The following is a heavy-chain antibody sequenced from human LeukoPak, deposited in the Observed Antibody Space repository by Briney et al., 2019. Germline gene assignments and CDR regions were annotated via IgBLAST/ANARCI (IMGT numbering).Heavy chain of an antibody. CDR2: IKQDGSKK. J-gene: IGHJ4*02. Sequence: GGSLRLSCVAFGFPFSSYWMTWVRQAPGKGLEWVANIKQDGSKKSYVDSVKGRFTISRDNAKNSLYLQMNSLRAEDTAIYYCTRVGYIDEGIDYWGQGTLVTVSS. CDR1: GFPFSSYW. V-gene: IGHV3-7*04. CDR3: TRVGYIDEGIDY. D-gene: IGHD5-24*01.